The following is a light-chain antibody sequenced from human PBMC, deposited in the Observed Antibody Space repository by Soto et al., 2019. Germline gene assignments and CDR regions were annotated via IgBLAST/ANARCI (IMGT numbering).Light chain of an antibody. J-gene: IGKJ5*01. V-gene: IGKV3-20*01. CDR1: QSVSSSY. CDR3: QQYGSSHT. Sequence: ESVLTQSPGTLSLSPGERATLSCRASQSVSSSYFAWYQQKPGQAPRLLIFGASTRATGIPDRFSGSGAGAYFNLTISRLEPADFGVYYCQQYGSSHTFGQGTRLEI. CDR2: GAS.